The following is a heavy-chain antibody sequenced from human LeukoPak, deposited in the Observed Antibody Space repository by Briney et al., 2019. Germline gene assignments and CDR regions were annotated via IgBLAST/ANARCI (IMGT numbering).Heavy chain of an antibody. CDR1: GGSISSYY. V-gene: IGHV4-59*01. CDR3: ARGAAAGLDY. CDR2: IYYSGST. Sequence: SETLSLPCTVSGGSISSYYWSWIRQPPGKGLEWIGYIYYSGSTNYNPSLKSRVTISVDTSKNQFSLKLSSVTAADTAVYYCARGAAAGLDYWGQGTLVTVSS. J-gene: IGHJ4*02. D-gene: IGHD6-13*01.